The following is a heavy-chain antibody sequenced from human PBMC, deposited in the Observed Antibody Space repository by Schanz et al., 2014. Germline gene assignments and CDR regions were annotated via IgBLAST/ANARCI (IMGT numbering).Heavy chain of an antibody. CDR3: AKDDTQVNGMDV. CDR1: GFTFTNYW. Sequence: EVQLVESGGDLVQPGGSLRLSCVGSGFTFTNYWMHWVRQSPGKGLVWVSRIDADGNSTSYADSVKGRFTISRDNSKNTLHLQMNSLRVEDTAVYYCAKDDTQVNGMDVWGQGTTVTVSS. J-gene: IGHJ6*02. CDR2: IDADGNST. V-gene: IGHV3-74*01.